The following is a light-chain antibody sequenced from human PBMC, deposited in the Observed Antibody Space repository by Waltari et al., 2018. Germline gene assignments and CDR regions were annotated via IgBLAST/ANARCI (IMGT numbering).Light chain of an antibody. CDR3: QQYYNVPLA. CDR2: WVS. CDR1: QRVLYSSDNKNY. Sequence: DIVMTQSPDSLAVFLGERATITCKSSQRVLYSSDNKNYLAWYQQRPGQPPKLLIYWVSTRESGVPDRFSGSGYGTDFTLTISSLQAEDVAVYFCQQYYNVPLAFGQGTKVEIK. V-gene: IGKV4-1*01. J-gene: IGKJ1*01.